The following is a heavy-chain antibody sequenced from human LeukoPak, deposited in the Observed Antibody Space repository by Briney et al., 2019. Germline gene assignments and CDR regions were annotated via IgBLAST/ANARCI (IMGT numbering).Heavy chain of an antibody. CDR2: IYYSGST. CDR1: GGSISSYY. D-gene: IGHD2-15*01. CDR3: ARSSRGTSDYYGMDV. V-gene: IGHV4-59*01. J-gene: IGHJ6*02. Sequence: SETLSLTCTVSGGSISSYYWSWIRQPSGKGLEWIGYIYYSGSTNYNPSLKSRVTISVDTSENQFSLKLSSVTAADTAVYYCARSSRGTSDYYGMDVWGQGTTVTVSS.